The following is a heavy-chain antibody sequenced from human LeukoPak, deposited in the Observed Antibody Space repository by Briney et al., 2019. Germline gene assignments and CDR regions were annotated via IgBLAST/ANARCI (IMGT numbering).Heavy chain of an antibody. D-gene: IGHD5-24*01. CDR3: ARGGRWLPATA. V-gene: IGHV4-34*01. Sequence: PSETLSLTCAVYGGSFSGYYWSWIRQPPGKGLEWIGEINHSGSTNYNPSLESRVTISVDTSKNQFSLKLSSVTAADTAVYFCARGGRWLPATAWGQGTLVSVSS. J-gene: IGHJ5*02. CDR2: INHSGST. CDR1: GGSFSGYY.